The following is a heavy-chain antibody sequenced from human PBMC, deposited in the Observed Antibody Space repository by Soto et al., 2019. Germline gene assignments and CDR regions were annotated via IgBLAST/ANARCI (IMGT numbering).Heavy chain of an antibody. J-gene: IGHJ4*02. CDR2: ISSTSGTI. D-gene: IGHD1-26*01. CDR3: AKHKFNGSYSKSFDS. CDR1: GFTFSTYA. V-gene: IGHV3-23*01. Sequence: EVQLLESGGGLVQPGGSLRLSCAASGFTFSTYAMSWVRQAPGKGLEWVSVISSTSGTIHYADSVKGRFNISRDNSQNTLCLQVNSLRAEDTVVYYCAKHKFNGSYSKSFDSWGQGTLVTVSS.